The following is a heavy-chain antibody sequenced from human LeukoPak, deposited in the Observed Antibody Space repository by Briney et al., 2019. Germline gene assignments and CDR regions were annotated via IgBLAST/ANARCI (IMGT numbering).Heavy chain of an antibody. CDR3: ARDSQQLNCDH. CDR2: IKEEGSEK. Sequence: PGGSLRLSCAASGFTFSNYWMNWVRQAPGKGLEWVANIKEEGSEKYYAVSVKGRFTISRDNAKNSLYLQMDSLRAEDTAVYYCARDSQQLNCDHWGQGTVLTVSS. J-gene: IGHJ4*02. V-gene: IGHV3-7*01. D-gene: IGHD2-2*01. CDR1: GFTFSNYW.